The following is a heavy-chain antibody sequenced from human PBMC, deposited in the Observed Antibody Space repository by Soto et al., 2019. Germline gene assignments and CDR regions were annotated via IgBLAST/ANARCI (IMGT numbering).Heavy chain of an antibody. Sequence: QVQLVESGGGVVQPGRSLRLSGAASGFTFSSYAMYWVRQAPGKGLEWVAVISYDGNNKYYADSVKGRFTISRDNSKNTLYLQMNSLRAEDTAVYYCARAGCDGGSCYTLVGLRYGMDVWGQGTTVTVSS. CDR1: GFTFSSYA. D-gene: IGHD2-15*01. CDR2: ISYDGNNK. CDR3: ARAGCDGGSCYTLVGLRYGMDV. V-gene: IGHV3-30-3*01. J-gene: IGHJ6*02.